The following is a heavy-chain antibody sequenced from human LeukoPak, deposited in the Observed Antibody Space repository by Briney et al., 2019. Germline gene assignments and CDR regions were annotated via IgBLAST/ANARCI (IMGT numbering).Heavy chain of an antibody. CDR3: ATEGVITI. J-gene: IGHJ3*02. V-gene: IGHV3-48*04. CDR1: GFTFSNYS. D-gene: IGHD3-22*01. CDR2: ICCSSSTI. Sequence: GGSLRLSCAASGFTFSNYSMNWVRHAPEKGLEWVSYICCSSSTIYYADSVKGRFTISRDNSKHTLHLQMNSLRAEDTAVYYCATEGVITIWGQGTMVTVSS.